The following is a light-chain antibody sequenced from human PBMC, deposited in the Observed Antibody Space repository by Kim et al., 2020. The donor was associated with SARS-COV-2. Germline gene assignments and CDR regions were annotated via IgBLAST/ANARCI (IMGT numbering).Light chain of an antibody. CDR1: QSVSGW. V-gene: IGKV1-5*01. J-gene: IGKJ1*01. CDR3: QQYDNYPWT. CDR2: DAF. Sequence: ASVGDRVSITCRASQSVSGWLAWYQQKPGRAPKVLIYDAFTLESGVPSRFSGSGSGAEFTLTISSLQPDDFATYYCQQYDNYPWTFGQGTKVDIK.